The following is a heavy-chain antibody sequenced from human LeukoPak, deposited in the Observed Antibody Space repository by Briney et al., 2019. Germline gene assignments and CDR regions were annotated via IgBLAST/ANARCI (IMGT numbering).Heavy chain of an antibody. J-gene: IGHJ4*02. CDR2: IGNDSGNT. D-gene: IGHD5-24*01. CDR1: GFTFSDYS. CDR3: ARDYKYAFDN. Sequence: GGSLRLSCAASGFTFSDYSMNWVRQAPGKGLEWISYIGNDSGNTNYADSVKGRFTISGDKAKNSLYLQMNSLRVEDTAVYYCARDYKYAFDNWGQGTLVTVSS. V-gene: IGHV3-48*01.